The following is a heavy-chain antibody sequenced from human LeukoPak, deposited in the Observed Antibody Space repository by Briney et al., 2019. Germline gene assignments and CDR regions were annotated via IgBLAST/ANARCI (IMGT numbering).Heavy chain of an antibody. CDR1: GGSFSGYY. Sequence: SETLSLTCAVYGGSFSGYYWSWIRQPPGKGLEWIGEINHSGSTNYNPSLKSRVTISVDTSKNQFSLKLSSVTAADTAVYYCARGLMSADIVVVPAAISAFDIWGQGTMVTVSP. D-gene: IGHD2-2*01. V-gene: IGHV4-34*01. CDR3: ARGLMSADIVVVPAAISAFDI. J-gene: IGHJ3*02. CDR2: INHSGST.